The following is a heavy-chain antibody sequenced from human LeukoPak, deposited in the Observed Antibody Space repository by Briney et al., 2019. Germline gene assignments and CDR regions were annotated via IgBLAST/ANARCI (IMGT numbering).Heavy chain of an antibody. CDR3: ATSTAAAGTD. CDR1: GFTFSSYG. J-gene: IGHJ4*02. D-gene: IGHD6-13*01. V-gene: IGHV3-7*03. CDR2: IRQDGSDK. Sequence: GGSLRLSCAASGFTFSSYGMHWVRQAPGKGLKWVANIRQDGSDKYYADSVKGRFTISRDNAKNSLYLQMNSLRAEDTAIYYCATSTAAAGTDWGQGTLVTVSS.